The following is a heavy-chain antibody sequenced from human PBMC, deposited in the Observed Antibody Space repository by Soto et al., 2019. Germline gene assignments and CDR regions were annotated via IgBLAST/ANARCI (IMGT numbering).Heavy chain of an antibody. J-gene: IGHJ5*02. D-gene: IGHD6-19*01. CDR2: MNQSTGNT. CDR3: ARGRIIGAGGFDP. Sequence: QVQLVQSGAEVKKPGASVKVSCKASGYTFTSYDIIWVRQATGQGLEWMGWMNQSTGNTDSAETFQGRLTMTRNTSISTVYMELSSLSFEDTAVYYCARGRIIGAGGFDPWGQGTLVTVSS. V-gene: IGHV1-8*01. CDR1: GYTFTSYD.